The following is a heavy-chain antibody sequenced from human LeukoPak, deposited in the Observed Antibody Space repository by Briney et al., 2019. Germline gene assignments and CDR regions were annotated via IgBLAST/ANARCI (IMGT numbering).Heavy chain of an antibody. D-gene: IGHD2-15*01. CDR1: GYTFTSYG. Sequence: GASMKVSCKASGYTFTSYGISWVRQAPGQGLEWMGWISAYNGNTNYAQKLQGRVTMTTDTSTSTAYMELRSLRSDDTAVYYCARQGSGGSRGWWFDPWGRGTLVTVSS. J-gene: IGHJ5*02. CDR2: ISAYNGNT. V-gene: IGHV1-18*01. CDR3: ARQGSGGSRGWWFDP.